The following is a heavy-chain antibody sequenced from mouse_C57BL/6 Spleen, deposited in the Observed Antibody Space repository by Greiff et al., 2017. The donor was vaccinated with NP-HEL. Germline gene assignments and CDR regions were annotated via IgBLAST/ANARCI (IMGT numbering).Heavy chain of an antibody. J-gene: IGHJ4*01. D-gene: IGHD2-3*01. V-gene: IGHV5-17*01. CDR3: ARRYDGYYGAMDY. CDR1: GFTFSDYG. CDR2: ISSGSSTI. Sequence: EVKLMESGGGLVKPGGSLKLSCAASGFTFSDYGMHWVRQAPEKGLEWVAYISSGSSTIYYADTVKGRFTISRDNAKNTLFLQMTSLRSEDTAMYYCARRYDGYYGAMDYWGQGTSVTVSS.